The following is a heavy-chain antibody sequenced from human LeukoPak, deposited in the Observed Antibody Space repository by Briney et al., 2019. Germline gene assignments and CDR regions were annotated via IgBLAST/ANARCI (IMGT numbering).Heavy chain of an antibody. V-gene: IGHV4-59*01. J-gene: IGHJ3*01. Sequence: WETLSLTCSVSGDSISSYYWSWIRQSPEKGLEWVGCISYGGNTKYNPSLKSRATISADTSKFSLKLSSVTAADTAVYYCARGRVYFYGSGSRYLDDAFDVWGRGTTVTVSS. D-gene: IGHD3-10*01. CDR3: ARGRVYFYGSGSRYLDDAFDV. CDR1: GDSISSYY. CDR2: ISYGGNT.